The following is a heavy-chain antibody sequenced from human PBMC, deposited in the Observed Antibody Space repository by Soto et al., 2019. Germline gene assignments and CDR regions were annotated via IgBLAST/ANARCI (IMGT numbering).Heavy chain of an antibody. V-gene: IGHV3-23*01. Sequence: GGSLRLSCAASGFTFSSCAVSWVRQAPGKGLEWVSAVSGGGFSTYYADSVRGRFTISRDNSKNTVYLQMNSLRAEDTALYYCAKEASTTAYVDFWGQGILVNVSS. CDR3: AKEASTTAYVDF. D-gene: IGHD2-21*02. CDR2: VSGGGFST. CDR1: GFTFSSCA. J-gene: IGHJ4*02.